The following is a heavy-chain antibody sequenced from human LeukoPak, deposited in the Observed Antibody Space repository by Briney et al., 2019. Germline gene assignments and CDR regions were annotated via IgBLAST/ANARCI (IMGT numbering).Heavy chain of an antibody. CDR3: ARHARGVLWFGAPNSGDYYYMDV. CDR2: IYYSRST. D-gene: IGHD3-10*01. Sequence: PSETLSLPCTVSSGSISSSSYHWRWIRQPPGKGVQRIGRIYYSRSTYYNPSLKIRVTISVDTSKNQFSLKLSSVTAADTAVYYCARHARGVLWFGAPNSGDYYYMDVWGKGTTVTVSS. J-gene: IGHJ6*03. CDR1: SGSISSSSYH. V-gene: IGHV4-39*01.